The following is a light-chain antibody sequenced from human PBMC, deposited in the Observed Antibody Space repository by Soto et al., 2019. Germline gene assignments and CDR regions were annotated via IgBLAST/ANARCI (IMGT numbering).Light chain of an antibody. CDR1: SSNIGAGYD. J-gene: IGLJ1*01. CDR3: QSYDSSLSGYV. V-gene: IGLV1-40*01. CDR2: GNS. Sequence: QSVLTQPPSVSGAPGQRVTISCTGSSSNIGAGYDVHWYHQLPGTAPKLLIYGNSNRPSGVPDRFSGSKSGTSASLAFTGLQAEDEADYYCQSYDSSLSGYVFGTGTKVTVL.